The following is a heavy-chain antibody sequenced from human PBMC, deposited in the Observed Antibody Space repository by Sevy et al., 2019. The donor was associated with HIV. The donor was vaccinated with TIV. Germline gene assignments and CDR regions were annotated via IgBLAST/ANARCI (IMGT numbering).Heavy chain of an antibody. V-gene: IGHV3-11*01. D-gene: IGHD1-1*01. CDR1: GFTFSDYY. Sequence: GGSLRLSCAASGFTFSDYYMSWIRQAPGKGLEWVSYISSSGSTIYYADSVKGRFTISRDNAKNSLYLQMNSLRAEDTGVYYCATCTTGTTGNAFDIWGQGTMVTVSS. CDR3: ATCTTGTTGNAFDI. CDR2: ISSSGSTI. J-gene: IGHJ3*02.